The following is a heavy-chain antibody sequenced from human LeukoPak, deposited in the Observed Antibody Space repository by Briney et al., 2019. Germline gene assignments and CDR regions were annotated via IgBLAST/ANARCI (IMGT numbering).Heavy chain of an antibody. J-gene: IGHJ5*02. V-gene: IGHV1-69*13. Sequence: ASVKVSCKASGGTFSSYAISWVRQAPGQGLEWMGGIIPIFGTANYAQKFQGRVTITADESTSTAYMELSSLRSEDTAVYYCARSGLRFLEWSTSHNWFDPWGQGTLVTVSS. CDR2: IIPIFGTA. CDR3: ARSGLRFLEWSTSHNWFDP. CDR1: GGTFSSYA. D-gene: IGHD3-3*01.